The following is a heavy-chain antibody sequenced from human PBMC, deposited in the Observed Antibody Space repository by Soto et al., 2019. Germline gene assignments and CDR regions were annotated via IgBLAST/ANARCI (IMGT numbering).Heavy chain of an antibody. D-gene: IGHD4-17*01. CDR1: GFTFSNYA. CDR3: ARGPSTVATWLDY. CDR2: ISGNGFST. J-gene: IGHJ4*02. V-gene: IGHV3-64*02. Sequence: EVQLVESGEGLVQPGGSLRLYCAASGFTFSNYAMHWVRQAPGKGLEYVSAISGNGFSTYYGDSVRGRFIISRDNSKNTLYLKMGSLRAEDMAVYYCARGPSTVATWLDYWGQGTLVTVSS.